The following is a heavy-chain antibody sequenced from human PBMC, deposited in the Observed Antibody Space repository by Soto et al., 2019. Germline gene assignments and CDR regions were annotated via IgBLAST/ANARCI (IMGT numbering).Heavy chain of an antibody. V-gene: IGHV4-34*01. Sequence: SETLSLTCAVYGGSFSGYYWSWSRQPPGKGLEWIGEINHSGSTNYNPSLKSRVTISVDTSKNQFSLKLSSVTAADTAVYYCARVRYYGSGSYQLYYYYGMDVWGQGTTVTVSS. CDR3: ARVRYYGSGSYQLYYYYGMDV. CDR2: INHSGST. CDR1: GGSFSGYY. J-gene: IGHJ6*02. D-gene: IGHD3-10*01.